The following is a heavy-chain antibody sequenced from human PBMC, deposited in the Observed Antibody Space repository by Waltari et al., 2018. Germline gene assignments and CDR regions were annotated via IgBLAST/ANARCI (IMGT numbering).Heavy chain of an antibody. CDR1: GGSFSGYY. J-gene: IGHJ6*02. D-gene: IGHD2-2*02. Sequence: QVQLQQWGAGLLKPSATLSLTCAVYGGSFSGYYWSWIRQPPGKGLEWLGEINHSGSTNYNPSLKSRVTISVDTSKNQFSLKLSSVTAADTAVYYCARLMRVVVVPAAINGHYYYYYGMDVWGQGTTVTVSS. CDR3: ARLMRVVVVPAAINGHYYYYYGMDV. V-gene: IGHV4-34*01. CDR2: INHSGST.